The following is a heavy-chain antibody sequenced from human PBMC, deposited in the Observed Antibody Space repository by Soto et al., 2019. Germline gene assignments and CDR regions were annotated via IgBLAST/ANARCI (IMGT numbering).Heavy chain of an antibody. CDR1: GGSISSGDYY. V-gene: IGHV4-30-4*01. CDR3: ARDLSSWLGDY. CDR2: IYYSGST. D-gene: IGHD5-12*01. J-gene: IGHJ4*02. Sequence: SQTLSLTCSVLGGSISSGDYYWSWIRQPPGKGLEWIGYIYYSGSTYYNPSLKSRVSISVDTSKNQFSLKVNSVTAADTAVYYCARDLSSWLGDYWGQGTLVTVSS.